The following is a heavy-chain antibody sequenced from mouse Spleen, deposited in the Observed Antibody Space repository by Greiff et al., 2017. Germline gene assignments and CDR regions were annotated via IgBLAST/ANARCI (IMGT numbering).Heavy chain of an antibody. D-gene: IGHD1-1*01. CDR2: ISYDGSN. V-gene: IGHV3-6*01. J-gene: IGHJ3*01. CDR3: ASLYGPY. CDR1: GYSITSGYY. Sequence: ESGPGLVKPSQSLSLTCSVTGYSITSGYYWNWIRQFPGNKLEWMGYISYDGSNNYNPSLKNRISITRDTSKNQFFLKLNSVTTEDTATYYCASLYGPYWGQGTLVTVSA.